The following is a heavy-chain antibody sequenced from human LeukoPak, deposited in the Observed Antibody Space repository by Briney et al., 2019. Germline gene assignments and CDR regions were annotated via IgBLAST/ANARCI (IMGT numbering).Heavy chain of an antibody. CDR2: MNPNSGNT. Sequence: ASVKVSCKASGYTFTSYDINWVRQATGQGLEWMGWMNPNSGNTGYAQKFQGRVTMTRNTSISTAYMELSSLEASDTAMYYCARHLKYSSGGHYFDFWGQGTLVTVSS. J-gene: IGHJ4*02. V-gene: IGHV1-8*01. D-gene: IGHD6-19*01. CDR1: GYTFTSYD. CDR3: ARHLKYSSGGHYFDF.